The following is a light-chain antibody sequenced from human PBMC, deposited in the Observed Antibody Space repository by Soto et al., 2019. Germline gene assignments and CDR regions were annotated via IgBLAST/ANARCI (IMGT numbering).Light chain of an antibody. V-gene: IGKV1-5*03. CDR2: KAS. Sequence: DIQMTQSPSTLSASVGDRVTITCRASQSISSWLAWYQQKPGKAPKLLIYKASSLESGVPSRLSRSGSGTEFTLTISSLQPDDFATYYCQQYNSYWTFGQGTKGEIK. J-gene: IGKJ1*01. CDR1: QSISSW. CDR3: QQYNSYWT.